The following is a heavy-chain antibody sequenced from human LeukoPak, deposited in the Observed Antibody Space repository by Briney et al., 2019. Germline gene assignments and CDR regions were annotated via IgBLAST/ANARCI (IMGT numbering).Heavy chain of an antibody. D-gene: IGHD6-13*01. J-gene: IGHJ4*02. CDR1: GYTFTSYY. V-gene: IGHV1-46*01. Sequence: ASVKVSCKASGYTFTSYYMHWVRQAPGQGLEWMGIINPSGGSTSYAQKFQGRVTMTRDMSTSTDYMELSSLRSEDTAVYYCARPRSSWHTIDYWGQGTLVTVSS. CDR2: INPSGGST. CDR3: ARPRSSWHTIDY.